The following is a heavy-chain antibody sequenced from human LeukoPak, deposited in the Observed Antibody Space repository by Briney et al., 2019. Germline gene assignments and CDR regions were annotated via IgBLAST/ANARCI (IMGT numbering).Heavy chain of an antibody. CDR2: IYYSGST. Sequence: SETLSLTCTVSGGSISSYYWSWIRQPPGKGLEWIGYIYYSGSTSYNPSLKSRVTISVDTSKNQFSLKLSSVTAADTAVYYCASTPHYYGSGSYYPKQFDYWGQGTLVTVSS. D-gene: IGHD3-10*01. V-gene: IGHV4-59*01. CDR1: GGSISSYY. CDR3: ASTPHYYGSGSYYPKQFDY. J-gene: IGHJ4*02.